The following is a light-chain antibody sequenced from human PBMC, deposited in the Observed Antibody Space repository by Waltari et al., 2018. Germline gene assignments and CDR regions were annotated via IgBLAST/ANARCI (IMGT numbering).Light chain of an antibody. V-gene: IGLV1-40*01. Sequence: QSILAQPPSVSGAPGLTVPISCTVNSPHIGAGYDVHWYQHLPGTAPKLLIFANSNRPSGVPDRFSGTKSAASASLAIIGLQTEDEGDYYCQSYDSRLSARVFGGGTRLTVL. CDR3: QSYDSRLSARV. CDR2: ANS. CDR1: SPHIGAGYD. J-gene: IGLJ3*02.